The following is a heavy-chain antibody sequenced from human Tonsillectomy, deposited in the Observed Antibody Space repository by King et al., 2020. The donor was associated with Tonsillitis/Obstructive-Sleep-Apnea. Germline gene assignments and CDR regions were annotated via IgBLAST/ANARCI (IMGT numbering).Heavy chain of an antibody. CDR2: ISGAGGST. V-gene: IGHV3-23*04. CDR3: AKEGRTVFGVVLADYYSYMDV. Sequence: VQLVESGGGLVQPGGSLRLSCAASGFTFSNYAMSWVRQAPGKGLEWVSVISGAGGSTYYADSVKGRFTISRDNSEYTLFLQMNSLRAEDSAVYFCAKEGRTVFGVVLADYYSYMDVWGKGTTVTVSS. D-gene: IGHD3-3*01. J-gene: IGHJ6*03. CDR1: GFTFSNYA.